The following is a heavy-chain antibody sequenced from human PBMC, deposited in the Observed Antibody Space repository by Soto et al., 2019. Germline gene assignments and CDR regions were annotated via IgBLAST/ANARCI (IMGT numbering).Heavy chain of an antibody. CDR3: ARAKAMATILDY. Sequence: PSETLSLTCTVSGDSISIGDNSWSWIRQPPGRGLEWIGYISHGGSTYYNPSLKSRVTFSLDKSNNQVSLKLTSVTAADTAVYYCARAKAMATILDYWGQGTLVTVSS. CDR1: GDSISIGDNS. V-gene: IGHV4-30-2*01. J-gene: IGHJ4*02. CDR2: ISHGGST. D-gene: IGHD1-26*01.